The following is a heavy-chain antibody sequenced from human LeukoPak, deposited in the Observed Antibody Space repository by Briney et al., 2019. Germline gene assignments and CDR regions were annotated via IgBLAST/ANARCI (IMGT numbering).Heavy chain of an antibody. V-gene: IGHV3-48*04. CDR1: GFTFSSYS. CDR3: ARVGAYYFYA. D-gene: IGHD3-10*01. J-gene: IGHJ5*02. CDR2: ISSSSSTI. Sequence: GGSLRLSCAASGFTFSSYSMNWVRRAPGKGLEGVSYISSSSSTIYYADSVKGRFTISRDNAKNSLYLQMNSLRAEDTAVYYCARVGAYYFYAWGQGTLVTVSS.